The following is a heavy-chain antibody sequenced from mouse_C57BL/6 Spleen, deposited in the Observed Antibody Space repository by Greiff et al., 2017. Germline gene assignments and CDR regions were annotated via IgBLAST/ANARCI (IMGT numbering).Heavy chain of an antibody. CDR2: INPNNGGT. J-gene: IGHJ2*01. CDR3: ARPYYGSSFFDY. D-gene: IGHD1-1*01. Sequence: EVQRVESGPELVKPGASVKIPCKASGYTFTDYNMDWVKQSHGKSLEWIGDINPNNGGTIYNQKFKGKATLTVDKSSSTAYMELRSLTSEDTAVYYCARPYYGSSFFDYWGQGTTLTVSS. V-gene: IGHV1-18*01. CDR1: GYTFTDYN.